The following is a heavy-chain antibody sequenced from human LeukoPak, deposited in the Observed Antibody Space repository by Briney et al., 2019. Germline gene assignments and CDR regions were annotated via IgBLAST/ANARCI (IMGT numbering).Heavy chain of an antibody. J-gene: IGHJ4*02. D-gene: IGHD5-12*01. V-gene: IGHV1-18*01. CDR2: ISASNGNT. Sequence: ASVKVSCKASGYTFINYGVTWVRQAPGQGLEWMGWISASNGNTNYAQKLQGRVSMTTETSTSTAYMELRSLRSDDTAVYYCARALSRGYSGYDYGLGYWGQGTLVTVSS. CDR1: GYTFINYG. CDR3: ARALSRGYSGYDYGLGY.